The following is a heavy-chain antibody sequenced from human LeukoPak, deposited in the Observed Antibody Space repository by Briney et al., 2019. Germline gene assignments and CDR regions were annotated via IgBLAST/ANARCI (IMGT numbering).Heavy chain of an antibody. CDR3: ARDFSDLLGFIDY. V-gene: IGHV1-2*02. D-gene: IGHD7-27*01. J-gene: IGHJ4*02. Sequence: ASVKVSCKASGYTFTGYYMHWVRQAPRQGLEWMGWINPNSGGTNYAQKFQGRVTMTRDTSISTAYMELSRLRSDDTAVYYCARDFSDLLGFIDYWGQGTLVTVSS. CDR1: GYTFTGYY. CDR2: INPNSGGT.